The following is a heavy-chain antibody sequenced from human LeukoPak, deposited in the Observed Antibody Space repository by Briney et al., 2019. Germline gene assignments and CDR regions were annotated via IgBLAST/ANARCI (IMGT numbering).Heavy chain of an antibody. CDR1: GFTFSRFA. Sequence: PGGSLRLSCAASGFTFSRFAMSWVRQAPGKDLEWVSSISGSDGTTYYAESVEGRFTISRDNSKNILYLQMNSLRADDTAVYYCAKDANYFDSSGYLIPFDYWDQGTLVTVSS. CDR3: AKDANYFDSSGYLIPFDY. D-gene: IGHD3-22*01. J-gene: IGHJ4*02. CDR2: ISGSDGTT. V-gene: IGHV3-23*01.